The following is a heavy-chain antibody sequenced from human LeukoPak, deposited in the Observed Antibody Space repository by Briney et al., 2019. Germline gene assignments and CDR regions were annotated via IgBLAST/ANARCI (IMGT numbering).Heavy chain of an antibody. V-gene: IGHV4-39*07. CDR1: GGSISSGTYY. Sequence: SETLSLTCTVSGGSISSGTYYWSWIRQPPGKGLEWIGEINHSGGTKYNPSLKSRVTISVDTSKNQFSLKLSSVTAADTAVYYCARDIYYDSSGYHSWFDPWGQGTLVTVSS. J-gene: IGHJ5*02. D-gene: IGHD3-22*01. CDR3: ARDIYYDSSGYHSWFDP. CDR2: INHSGGT.